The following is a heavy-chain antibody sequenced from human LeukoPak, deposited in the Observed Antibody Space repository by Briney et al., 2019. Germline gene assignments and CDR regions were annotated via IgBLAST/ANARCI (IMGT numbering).Heavy chain of an antibody. J-gene: IGHJ5*02. D-gene: IGHD6-13*01. CDR3: ARGYSSSWYNR. CDR2: INHSGST. CDR1: GGSFSGYY. Sequence: PSETLSLTCAVYGGSFSGYYWSWIRQPPGKGLEWIGEINHSGSTNYNPSLKSRVTISVDTSKSQFSLKLSSVTAADTAVYYCARGYSSSWYNRWGQGTLVTVSS. V-gene: IGHV4-34*01.